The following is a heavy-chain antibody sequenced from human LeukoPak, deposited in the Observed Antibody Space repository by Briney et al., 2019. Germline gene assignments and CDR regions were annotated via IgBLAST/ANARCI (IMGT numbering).Heavy chain of an antibody. V-gene: IGHV4-39*01. CDR1: GGSISGDGYH. J-gene: IGHJ6*02. CDR3: ARTSHSGYMVRGVLYYGMDV. Sequence: SGTLSLTCSVSGGSISGDGYHWGWIRRPPGKGLEWIGSIHYSGSTCYKTSLKSRVTIDVDTSKNQFSLKLSSVTAADTAVYYCARTSHSGYMVRGVLYYGMDVWGQGTTVTVSS. CDR2: IHYSGST. D-gene: IGHD3-10*01.